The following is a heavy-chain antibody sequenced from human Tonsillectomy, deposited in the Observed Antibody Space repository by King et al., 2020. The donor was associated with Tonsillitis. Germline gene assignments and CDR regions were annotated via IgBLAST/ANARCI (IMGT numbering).Heavy chain of an antibody. CDR3: ARGNYVFWRAGDY. Sequence: VQLVESGGGVVQPGRSLRLSCAASGFTFSSYAMHWVRQAPGKGLEWVALISYDGTNKYYADSVKGRFTISRDNSKNTLYLQVNSLRPEDTAVYYCARGNYVFWRAGDYWGQGTLVTVSS. CDR2: ISYDGTNK. CDR1: GFTFSSYA. J-gene: IGHJ4*02. V-gene: IGHV3-30*04. D-gene: IGHD3-3*01.